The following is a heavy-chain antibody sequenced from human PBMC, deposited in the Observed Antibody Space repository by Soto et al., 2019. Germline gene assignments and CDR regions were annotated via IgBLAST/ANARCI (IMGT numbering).Heavy chain of an antibody. V-gene: IGHV1-69*05. CDR3: ARAGGVGYCSGGSCYDSDKHWFDP. CDR1: RGTFSSYA. D-gene: IGHD2-15*01. Sequence: GASVKVSCKASRGTFSSYARSWVRQAPGQGLEWMGGINASYGTANYAQKFQGRVTITTDKSASTAYMELSSLRSEDTAVYYCARAGGVGYCSGGSCYDSDKHWFDPWGQGTLVTVSS. CDR2: INASYGTA. J-gene: IGHJ5*02.